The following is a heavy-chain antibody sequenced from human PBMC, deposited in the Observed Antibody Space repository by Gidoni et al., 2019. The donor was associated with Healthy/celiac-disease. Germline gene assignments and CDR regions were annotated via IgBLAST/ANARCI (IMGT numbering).Heavy chain of an antibody. Sequence: QVQLVQSGAEVKKPGASVKVSCKASGYTFTGYYMHWVRQAPGQGLEWMGWINPNSGGTNYAQKFQGRVTMTRDTSISTAYMELSRLRSDDTAVYYCARDCGGDCYSPAFDIWGQGTMVTVSS. CDR3: ARDCGGDCYSPAFDI. CDR1: GYTFTGYY. D-gene: IGHD2-21*02. CDR2: INPNSGGT. J-gene: IGHJ3*02. V-gene: IGHV1-2*02.